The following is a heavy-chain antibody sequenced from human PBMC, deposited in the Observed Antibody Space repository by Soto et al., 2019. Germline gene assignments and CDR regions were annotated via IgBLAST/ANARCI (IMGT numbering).Heavy chain of an antibody. V-gene: IGHV1-2*02. J-gene: IGHJ6*02. CDR1: GYRFTDYY. Sequence: ASVKVSCKASGYRFTDYYMHWVRQAPGQGLEWMGCINPNNGGTKYAQKFQGRVTMTWDTPINTAYMELNRLRSDDTAMYYCASVRAARPDYSHYGMDVWGQGTTVTVSS. CDR2: INPNNGGT. D-gene: IGHD6-6*01. CDR3: ASVRAARPDYSHYGMDV.